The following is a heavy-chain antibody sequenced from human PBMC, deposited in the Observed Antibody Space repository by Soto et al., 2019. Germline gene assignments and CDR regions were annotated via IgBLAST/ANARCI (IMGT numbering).Heavy chain of an antibody. CDR3: ATDDYGGYLGY. J-gene: IGHJ4*02. CDR2: ISYDGSNK. CDR1: GFTFSSYG. V-gene: IGHV3-30*03. Sequence: PGGSLRLSCAASGFTFSSYGMHWVRQAPGKGLEWVAVISYDGSNKYYADSVKGRFTISRDNSKNTLYLQMNSLRAEDTAVYYCATDDYGGYLGYWGQGXLVTVSS. D-gene: IGHD4-17*01.